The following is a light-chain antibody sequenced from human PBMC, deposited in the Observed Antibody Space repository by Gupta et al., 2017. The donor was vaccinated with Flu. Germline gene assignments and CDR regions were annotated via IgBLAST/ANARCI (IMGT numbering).Light chain of an antibody. Sequence: PATLSGSPGERATLSCRASQSFGSNLAWYQQKPGQAPRLLIYGASTRATGIPARFSGSGSGTEFTLAINSLQSEDFAVYYCHQYYTRPETFGLGTKVEIK. CDR1: QSFGSN. CDR2: GAS. V-gene: IGKV3-15*01. CDR3: HQYYTRPET. J-gene: IGKJ1*01.